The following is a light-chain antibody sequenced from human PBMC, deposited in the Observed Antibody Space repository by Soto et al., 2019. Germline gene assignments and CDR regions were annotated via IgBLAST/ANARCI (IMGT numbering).Light chain of an antibody. CDR1: QSIGSSY. V-gene: IGKV3-20*01. Sequence: EIVLTQSPGTLSLSPGERATLSCRASQSIGSSYLAWYQQKPGQAPRLLIYGASSRATGIPDRFSGSGSETDFTLTISRLEPEDFAVYYCEYYGSSITFGGGTKVEIK. J-gene: IGKJ4*01. CDR2: GAS. CDR3: EYYGSSIT.